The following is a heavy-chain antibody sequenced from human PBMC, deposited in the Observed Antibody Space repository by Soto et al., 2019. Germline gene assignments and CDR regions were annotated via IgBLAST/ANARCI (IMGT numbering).Heavy chain of an antibody. CDR3: AAGVVLEWLGDYYGMDV. D-gene: IGHD3-3*01. CDR1: GFTFTSSA. V-gene: IGHV1-58*01. Sequence: GPPVKVSCKASGFTFTSSAVQWVRQARGQRLEWIGWIVVGSGNTNYAQKFQERVTITRDMSTSTAYMELSSLRSEDTAVYYCAAGVVLEWLGDYYGMDVWGQGTTVTVSS. CDR2: IVVGSGNT. J-gene: IGHJ6*02.